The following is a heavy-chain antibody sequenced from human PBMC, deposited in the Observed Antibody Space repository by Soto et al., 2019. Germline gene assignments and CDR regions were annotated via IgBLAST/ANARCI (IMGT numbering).Heavy chain of an antibody. CDR1: GFTFSSYA. CDR3: AKDSDIVVVPAAINYYYYYMDV. CDR2: ISGSGGST. Sequence: GGSLRLSCAASGFTFSSYAMSWVRQAPGKGLEWVSAISGSGGSTYYADSVKGRFTISRDNSKNTLYLQMNSLRAEDTAVYYCAKDSDIVVVPAAINYYYYYMDVWGKGTTVTVSS. J-gene: IGHJ6*03. D-gene: IGHD2-2*01. V-gene: IGHV3-23*01.